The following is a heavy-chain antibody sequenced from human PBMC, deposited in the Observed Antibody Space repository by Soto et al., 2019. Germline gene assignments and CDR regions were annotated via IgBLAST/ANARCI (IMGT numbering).Heavy chain of an antibody. D-gene: IGHD6-13*01. J-gene: IGHJ4*02. Sequence: EVQLVESGGGLIQPGGSLRLSCAASGFTVSNNYMRWVRQAPGKGLEGASLIYSGGNTHYADSVKGRFTISRDNSKNTLFLQMNSLRVEDTAVYYCARDPPGIAASGAGGWGQGTLVTVSS. CDR2: IYSGGNT. CDR3: ARDPPGIAASGAGG. V-gene: IGHV3-53*01. CDR1: GFTVSNNY.